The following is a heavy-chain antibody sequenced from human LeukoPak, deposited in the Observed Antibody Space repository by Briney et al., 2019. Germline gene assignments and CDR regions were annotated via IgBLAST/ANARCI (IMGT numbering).Heavy chain of an antibody. Sequence: SETLSLTCTVSGGSISSSSYYWGWIRQPPGKGLEWIGSIYYSGSTYYNPSLKSRVTISVDTSKNQFSLKLSSVTAADTAVYYCARPPPYDSSGYYYGYYYYMDVWGKGTTVTVSS. CDR1: GGSISSSSYY. J-gene: IGHJ6*03. CDR3: ARPPPYDSSGYYYGYYYYMDV. D-gene: IGHD3-22*01. CDR2: IYYSGST. V-gene: IGHV4-39*01.